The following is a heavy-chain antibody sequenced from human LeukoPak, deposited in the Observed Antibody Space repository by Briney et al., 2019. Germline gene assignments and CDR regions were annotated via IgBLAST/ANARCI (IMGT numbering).Heavy chain of an antibody. CDR3: AKGRDSGTYNFDY. CDR1: GFTFSSYA. V-gene: IGHV3-23*01. D-gene: IGHD3-10*01. Sequence: GGSLRLSCAASGFTFSSYAMSWVRQAPGKGLEWVSGISTSGGSTYYADSAKGRFTISRDNSKNTLYVQMNSLRAEDTAVYYCAKGRDSGTYNFDYWGQGTLVTASS. J-gene: IGHJ4*02. CDR2: ISTSGGST.